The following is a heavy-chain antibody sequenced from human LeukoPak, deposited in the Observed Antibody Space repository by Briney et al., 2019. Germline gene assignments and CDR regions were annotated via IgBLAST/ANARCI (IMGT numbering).Heavy chain of an antibody. CDR1: GFAFNSYA. V-gene: IGHV3-23*01. D-gene: IGHD3-22*01. Sequence: GGSLRLSCAASGFAFNSYAMSWVRQAPGKGLEWVSAMSGSGGSTYYADSVKGRFTISRDNSKNTLYLQMKSLRSEDTAVYYCAADDPVYYYDSSGYPNVQGRWFDPWGQGTLVTVSS. J-gene: IGHJ5*02. CDR2: MSGSGGST. CDR3: AADDPVYYYDSSGYPNVQGRWFDP.